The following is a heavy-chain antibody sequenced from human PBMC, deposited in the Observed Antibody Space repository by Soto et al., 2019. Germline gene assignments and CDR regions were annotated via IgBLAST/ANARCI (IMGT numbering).Heavy chain of an antibody. CDR1: GFTCVSYA. J-gene: IGHJ6*02. Sequence: GSLRVCCAASGFTCVSYAMHWVRQAPGKGLEWVAVISYDGINKYYADSVKGRFTISRDNSKNTLYLQMNSLRAEDTAVYYCAREWLDGWSYYYYGMDVWGQGTTVTVSS. CDR3: AREWLDGWSYYYYGMDV. D-gene: IGHD6-19*01. V-gene: IGHV3-30-3*01. CDR2: ISYDGINK.